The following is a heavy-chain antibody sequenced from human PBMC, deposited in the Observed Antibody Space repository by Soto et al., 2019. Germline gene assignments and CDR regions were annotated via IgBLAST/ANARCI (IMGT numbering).Heavy chain of an antibody. Sequence: QVQLVESGGGVVQPGRSLRLSCAASGFTFSSYGMHWVRQAPGKGLEWVAVIWYDGSNKYYADSVKGRFTISRDNSKNTLYLQMNSLRAEDTAVYYCAGSSGYYFFDYWGQGTQVTVSS. V-gene: IGHV3-33*01. CDR2: IWYDGSNK. CDR1: GFTFSSYG. J-gene: IGHJ4*02. D-gene: IGHD3-22*01. CDR3: AGSSGYYFFDY.